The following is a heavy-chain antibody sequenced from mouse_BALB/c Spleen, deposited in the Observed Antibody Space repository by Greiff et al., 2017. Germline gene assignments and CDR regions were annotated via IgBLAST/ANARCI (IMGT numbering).Heavy chain of an antibody. J-gene: IGHJ4*01. CDR1: GYTFTSYY. D-gene: IGHD3-2*01. Sequence: VQLQESGPELVKPGASVRISCKASGYTFTSYYIHWVKQRPGQGLEWIGWIYPGNVNTKYNEKFKGKATLTADKSSSTAYMQLSSLTSEDSAVYFSATPTARVYAMDYWGQGTSVTVSS. CDR2: IYPGNVNT. V-gene: IGHV1S56*01. CDR3: ATPTARVYAMDY.